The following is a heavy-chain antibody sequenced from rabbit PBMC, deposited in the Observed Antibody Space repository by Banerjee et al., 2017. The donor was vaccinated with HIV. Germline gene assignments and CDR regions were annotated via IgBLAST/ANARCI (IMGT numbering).Heavy chain of an antibody. J-gene: IGHJ4*01. CDR1: GFDFSSYYM. D-gene: IGHD1-1*01. Sequence: QEQLKETGGGLVQPGGSLTLSCKASGFDFSSYYMSWVRQAPGKGLELIACIATYSGSTYYANWAKGRFTISRTSSTTVTLQLTSLTAADTATYFCARAYAGWGASGYLWYFGLWGPGTLVTVS. CDR3: ARAYAGWGASGYLWYFGL. V-gene: IGHV1S45*01. CDR2: IATYSGST.